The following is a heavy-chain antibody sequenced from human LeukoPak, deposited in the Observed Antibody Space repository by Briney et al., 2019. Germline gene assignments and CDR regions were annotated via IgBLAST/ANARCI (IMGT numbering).Heavy chain of an antibody. CDR1: GYTFTSYG. CDR2: ISAYNGNT. V-gene: IGHV1-18*01. CDR3: ARTGRSYSHFDY. D-gene: IGHD1-26*01. Sequence: ASVKVSCKASGYTFTSYGISWVRQAPGQGLEWIGWISAYNGNTNYAQKLQGRVTMTTDTSTSTAYMELSSLRSEDTAVYYCARTGRSYSHFDYWGQGTLVTVSS. J-gene: IGHJ4*02.